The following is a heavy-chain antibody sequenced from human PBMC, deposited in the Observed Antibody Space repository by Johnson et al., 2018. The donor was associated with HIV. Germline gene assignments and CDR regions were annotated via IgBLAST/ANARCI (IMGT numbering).Heavy chain of an antibody. J-gene: IGHJ3*02. CDR2: INWNGGST. CDR1: GFTFDDYG. D-gene: IGHD5-18*01. V-gene: IGHV3-20*04. CDR3: ARGRGVGRPIQKWLGAAFDI. Sequence: VQLVESGGGLVQPGGSLRLSCAASGFTFDDYGMSWVRQAPGKGLEWVSGINWNGGSTGYADSVKGRFNISRDNPKNTLYLQMDSLRIEDTAVYYCARGRGVGRPIQKWLGAAFDIWGQGTMVTVSS.